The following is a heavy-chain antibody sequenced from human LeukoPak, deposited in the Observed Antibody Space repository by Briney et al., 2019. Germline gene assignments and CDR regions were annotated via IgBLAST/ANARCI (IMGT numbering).Heavy chain of an antibody. J-gene: IGHJ6*03. Sequence: KPSETLSLTCTVSGGSISSYYWSWIRQPPGKGLEWIGYIYYSGSTNYNPSLKSRVTISVDTSKNQFSLKLSSVAAADTAVSYCARGVNDFWSGYSAYYYYYYMDVWGKGTPVTVSS. CDR2: IYYSGST. CDR1: GGSISSYY. CDR3: ARGVNDFWSGYSAYYYYYYMDV. V-gene: IGHV4-59*01. D-gene: IGHD3-3*01.